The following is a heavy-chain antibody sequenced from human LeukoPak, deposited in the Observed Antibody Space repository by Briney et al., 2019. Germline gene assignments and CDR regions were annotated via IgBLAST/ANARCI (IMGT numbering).Heavy chain of an antibody. Sequence: QSGGSLRLSCAASGFTFSSYAMSWVRQAPGKGLEWVSSISGSGGSTYYADSVTGRFTISRDNSKNTLYLQMNSLRAEDTAVYYCAKIEIPGTPNYYGMDVWGQGTTVTVSS. CDR1: GFTFSSYA. J-gene: IGHJ6*02. CDR2: ISGSGGST. V-gene: IGHV3-23*01. D-gene: IGHD1-14*01. CDR3: AKIEIPGTPNYYGMDV.